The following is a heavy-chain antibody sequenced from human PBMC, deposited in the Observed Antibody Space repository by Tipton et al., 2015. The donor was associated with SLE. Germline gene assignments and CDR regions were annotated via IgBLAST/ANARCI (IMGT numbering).Heavy chain of an antibody. CDR2: IYSDGST. CDR3: AKGRQQLGWGMDV. Sequence: SLRLSCAASGFTVRSDYMSWVRQAPGKGLECVSDIYSDGSTHYADSVKGRFTISRDNSKNTLYLQMYSLRADDTAVYYCAKGRQQLGWGMDVWGQGTTVTVSS. CDR1: GFTVRSDY. J-gene: IGHJ6*02. V-gene: IGHV3-53*05. D-gene: IGHD6-13*01.